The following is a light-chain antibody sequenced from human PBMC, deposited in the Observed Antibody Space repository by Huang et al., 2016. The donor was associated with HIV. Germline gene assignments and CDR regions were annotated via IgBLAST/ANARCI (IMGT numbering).Light chain of an antibody. CDR2: SAS. V-gene: IGKV1-39*01. J-gene: IGKJ5*01. CDR1: QNINTY. Sequence: DILLTQSPSSLSASVGDRVTITCRASQNINTYLNWYQQKPGKAPNLLIHSASTLQTGVPSRFSGSGSGTDFTRTVNSLQPEDSATDYCQQGYSALITFGQGTRL. CDR3: QQGYSALIT.